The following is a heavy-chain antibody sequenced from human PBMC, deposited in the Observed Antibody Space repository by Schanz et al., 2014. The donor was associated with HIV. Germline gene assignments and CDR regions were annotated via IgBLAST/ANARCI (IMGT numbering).Heavy chain of an antibody. CDR3: AKTVVVVVAATHEMDV. CDR2: ISGSGGTT. CDR1: GFTFSSYA. J-gene: IGHJ6*02. D-gene: IGHD2-15*01. V-gene: IGHV3-23*04. Sequence: VQLVESGGGLVQPGGSLRLSCAASGFTFSSYAMSWVRQAPGKGLEWVSVISGSGGTTYFADSVKGRFTISRDNSKSTLYLQTNSLRAEDTAVYYCAKTVVVVVAATHEMDVWGQGTTVTVSS.